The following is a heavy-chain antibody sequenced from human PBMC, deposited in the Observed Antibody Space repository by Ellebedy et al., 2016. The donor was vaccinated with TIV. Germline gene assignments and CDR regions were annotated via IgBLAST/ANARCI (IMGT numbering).Heavy chain of an antibody. J-gene: IGHJ6*02. Sequence: GESLKISCAASGFTFSSYDMHWVRQATGKGLELVSAIGTAGDPYYPDTVKGRFTISRENAKNSLYLQMKSLRAGDTAVYYCARGGTTVAGYYYYGMDVWGQGTTVTVSS. CDR2: IGTAGDP. V-gene: IGHV3-13*05. CDR1: GFTFSSYD. D-gene: IGHD4-17*01. CDR3: ARGGTTVAGYYYYGMDV.